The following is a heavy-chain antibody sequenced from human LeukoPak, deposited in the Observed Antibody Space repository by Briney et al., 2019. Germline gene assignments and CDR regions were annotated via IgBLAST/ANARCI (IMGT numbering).Heavy chain of an antibody. V-gene: IGHV5-51*01. CDR2: IYPGDSDT. CDR3: ARRRGSGSPHPYYFDY. D-gene: IGHD3-10*01. J-gene: IGHJ4*02. CDR1: GYSFTSYW. Sequence: GESLKISCKGSGYSFTSYWIGWVRQMPGKGLEWMGIIYPGDSDTRYSPSFQGQVTISADKSISTAYLQWSSLKASDTAMYYCARRRGSGSPHPYYFDYGGQGTLATASS.